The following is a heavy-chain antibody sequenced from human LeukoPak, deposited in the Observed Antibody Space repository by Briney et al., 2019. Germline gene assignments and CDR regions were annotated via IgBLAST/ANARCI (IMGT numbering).Heavy chain of an antibody. CDR3: ARAVGSGSFQTYYYYMDV. Sequence: SETLSLTCAVYGGSFSGYYWSWIRQPPGMGLEWIGEINHSGSTNYNPSLKSRVTMSVDTSKNQFSLKLSSVTAADTAVYYCARAVGSGSFQTYYYYMDVWGKGTTVTISS. CDR1: GGSFSGYY. V-gene: IGHV4-34*01. CDR2: INHSGST. J-gene: IGHJ6*03. D-gene: IGHD3-10*01.